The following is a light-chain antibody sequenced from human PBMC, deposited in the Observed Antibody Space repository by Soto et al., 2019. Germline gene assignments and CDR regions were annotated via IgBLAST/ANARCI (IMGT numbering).Light chain of an antibody. CDR1: SSNLAYNS. CDR3: GAWDDSLNVYV. Sequence: QSVLTQPPSVSAAPGQDVTISCSGSSSNLAYNSLSWYQQLPGTAPKLLIYDDNKRPSGIPARFSGSKSGTSATLGITGLETGDEADYYCGAWDDSLNVYVFGSGTKQTVL. V-gene: IGLV1-51*01. CDR2: DDN. J-gene: IGLJ1*01.